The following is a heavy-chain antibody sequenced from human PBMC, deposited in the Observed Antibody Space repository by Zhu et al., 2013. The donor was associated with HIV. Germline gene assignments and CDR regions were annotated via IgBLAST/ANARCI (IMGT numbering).Heavy chain of an antibody. V-gene: IGHV1-2*02. J-gene: IGHJ4*02. CDR1: GYTFTGHY. CDR3: ARDAGYYDSSGYRGTYYFDY. CDR2: INPNNGGT. Sequence: VQLVQSGAEVKKPGASVKVSCKTSGYTFTGHYMHWVRQAPGQGLEWMGWINPNNGGTNYAQKFQGRVTMTRDTSISTAYMELSRLRSDDTAVYYCARDAGYYDSSGYRGTYYFDYWGQGTLVTVSS. D-gene: IGHD3-22*01.